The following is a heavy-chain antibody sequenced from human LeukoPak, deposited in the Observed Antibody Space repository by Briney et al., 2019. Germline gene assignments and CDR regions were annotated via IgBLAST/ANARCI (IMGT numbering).Heavy chain of an antibody. D-gene: IGHD6-19*01. Sequence: GGSLRLSCAASGFTVSSNYMSWVRQAPGKGLEWVSVIYSGGSTYYADSVKGRFTISRDNSKNTLYLQMNSLRAEDTAVYYCARDTGGWYPDAFDIWGQGTMVTVSS. J-gene: IGHJ3*02. CDR2: IYSGGST. CDR3: ARDTGGWYPDAFDI. V-gene: IGHV3-53*01. CDR1: GFTVSSNY.